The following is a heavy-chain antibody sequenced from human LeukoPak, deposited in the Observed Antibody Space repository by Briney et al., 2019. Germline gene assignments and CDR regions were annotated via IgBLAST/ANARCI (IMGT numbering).Heavy chain of an antibody. CDR3: ARGSGTYIRPFDY. Sequence: PSETLSLTCTVSDDSIRPYYWSWIRQLPGKGLEWIGYIFYSGSTNYNPSLKSRVTISVDTSKNQFSLNLKSVTAADTAVYYCARGSGTYIRPFDYWGQGTLVTVSS. CDR2: IFYSGST. D-gene: IGHD1-26*01. CDR1: DDSIRPYY. J-gene: IGHJ4*02. V-gene: IGHV4-59*01.